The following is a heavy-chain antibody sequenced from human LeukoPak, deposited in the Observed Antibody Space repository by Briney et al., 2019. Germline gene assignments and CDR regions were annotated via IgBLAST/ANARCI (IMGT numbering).Heavy chain of an antibody. J-gene: IGHJ4*02. CDR2: IYYSGST. D-gene: IGHD4-23*01. V-gene: IGHV4-39*01. CDR1: GGSISSSSYY. CDR3: THYGGDARPFDY. Sequence: SETLSLTCTVSGGSISSSSYYWGWIRQPPGTGLEWIGSIYYSGSTYYNPSLKSRVSISVDTSKNQFSLKLSSVTAADTAVYYCTHYGGDARPFDYWGQGTLVTVSS.